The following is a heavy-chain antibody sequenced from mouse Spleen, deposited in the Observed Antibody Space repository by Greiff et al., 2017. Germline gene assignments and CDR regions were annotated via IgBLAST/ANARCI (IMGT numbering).Heavy chain of an antibody. J-gene: IGHJ2*01. Sequence: EVKLVESGGGLVKPGGSLKLSCAASGFAFSSYDMSWVRQTPEKRLEWVAYISSGGGSTYYPDTVKGRFTISRDNAKNTLYLQMSSLKSEDTAMYYCARSDTTVVPDYWGQGTTLTVSS. D-gene: IGHD1-1*01. CDR3: ARSDTTVVPDY. V-gene: IGHV5-12-1*01. CDR1: GFAFSSYD. CDR2: ISSGGGST.